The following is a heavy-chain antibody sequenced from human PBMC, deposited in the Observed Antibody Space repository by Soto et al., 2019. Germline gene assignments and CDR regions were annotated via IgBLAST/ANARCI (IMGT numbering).Heavy chain of an antibody. CDR2: IWYDGSNK. Sequence: GGSMRLSCAASGFTFSSYGMHWVRQAPGKGLEWVAVIWYDGSNKYYADSVKGRFTISRDNSKNTLYLQMNSLRAEDTAVYYCARDDSSGYYFDYWGQGTLVTVSS. V-gene: IGHV3-33*01. D-gene: IGHD3-22*01. J-gene: IGHJ4*02. CDR3: ARDDSSGYYFDY. CDR1: GFTFSSYG.